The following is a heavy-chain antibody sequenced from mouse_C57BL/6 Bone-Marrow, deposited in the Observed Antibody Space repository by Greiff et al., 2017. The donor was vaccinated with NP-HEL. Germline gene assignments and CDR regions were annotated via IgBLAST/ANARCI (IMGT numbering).Heavy chain of an antibody. V-gene: IGHV14-4*01. D-gene: IGHD1-1*01. Sequence: EVQLQQSGAELVRPGASVKLSCTVSGFNIKDDYMHWVKQRPEQGLEWIGWIDPENGDTEYDSKFQGKATITVDTSSNTAFLQLSSRTSEDTAVYYCTTGGSSPYAMDYWGQGTSVTVSS. CDR1: GFNIKDDY. J-gene: IGHJ4*01. CDR3: TTGGSSPYAMDY. CDR2: IDPENGDT.